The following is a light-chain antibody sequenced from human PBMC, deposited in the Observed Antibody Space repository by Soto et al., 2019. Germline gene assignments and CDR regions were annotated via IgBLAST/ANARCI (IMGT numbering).Light chain of an antibody. CDR2: SNN. CDR1: SSNIGSNS. CDR3: AAWDDSLNGPL. V-gene: IGLV1-44*01. J-gene: IGLJ3*02. Sequence: QSVLTQPPSASGTPGQRVTISCSGTSSNIGSNSVNWYQQLPGTAPTLLIFSNNQRPSGVPDRFSGSKSGTSASLAVNGLRSEDEADYYCAAWDDSLNGPLFGGGTQLTVL.